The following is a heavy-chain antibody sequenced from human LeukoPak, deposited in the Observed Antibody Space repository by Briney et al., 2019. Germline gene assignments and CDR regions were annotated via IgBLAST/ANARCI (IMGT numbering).Heavy chain of an antibody. CDR3: ARGAGRRGGWSFVVVPAAVAIDY. V-gene: IGHV4-39*01. D-gene: IGHD2-2*01. J-gene: IGHJ4*02. Sequence: SETLSLTCTVSGGSISSSSYYWGWIRQPPGKGLEWIGSIYYSGSTYYNPSLKSRVTISVDTSKNQFSLKLSSVTAADTAVYYCARGAGRRGGWSFVVVPAAVAIDYWGQGTLVTVSS. CDR2: IYYSGST. CDR1: GGSISSSSYY.